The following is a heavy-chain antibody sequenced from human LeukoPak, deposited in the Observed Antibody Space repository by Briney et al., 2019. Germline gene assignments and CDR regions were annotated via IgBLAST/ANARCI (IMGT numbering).Heavy chain of an antibody. Sequence: PGESLRLSCAASGFTFSSYAMSWVRQAPGKGLEWVSAISGSGGSTYYADSVKGRFTISRDDSKNTLYLQMNSLRAEDTAVYYCAKDLPSYYYDSSGYYGYWGQGTLVTVSS. V-gene: IGHV3-23*01. CDR1: GFTFSSYA. CDR3: AKDLPSYYYDSSGYYGY. CDR2: ISGSGGST. J-gene: IGHJ4*02. D-gene: IGHD3-22*01.